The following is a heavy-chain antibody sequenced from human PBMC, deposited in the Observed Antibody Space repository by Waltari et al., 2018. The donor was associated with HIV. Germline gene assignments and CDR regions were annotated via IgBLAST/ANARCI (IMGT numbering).Heavy chain of an antibody. CDR1: GGSISSNSYY. J-gene: IGHJ5*02. CDR3: ARLALVGYSYGPNVNWFDP. V-gene: IGHV4-39*01. Sequence: QLQLQESGPGLVKPSETLSLTCTVSGGSISSNSYYWGWIRNPPGTGREWIGSIYYSGSTYYNPSLKSRVTISVDTSKNQFSLKLSSVTAADTAVYYCARLALVGYSYGPNVNWFDPWGQGTLVTVSS. CDR2: IYYSGST. D-gene: IGHD5-18*01.